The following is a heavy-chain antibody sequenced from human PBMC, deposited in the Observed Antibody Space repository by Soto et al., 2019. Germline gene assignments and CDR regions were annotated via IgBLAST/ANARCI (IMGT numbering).Heavy chain of an antibody. CDR2: IYYSGST. CDR3: ARRRCYDDRRDYMDV. Sequence: TSETLSLTCTVSGGSISSYYWSWVRQPPGKGLEWIGYIYYSGSTNYNPSLKSRVTISVDTSKNQFSLKLSSVTAADTAVYYCARRRCYDDRRDYMDVWGKGTTVTVYS. V-gene: IGHV4-59*08. J-gene: IGHJ6*03. D-gene: IGHD3-3*01. CDR1: GGSISSYY.